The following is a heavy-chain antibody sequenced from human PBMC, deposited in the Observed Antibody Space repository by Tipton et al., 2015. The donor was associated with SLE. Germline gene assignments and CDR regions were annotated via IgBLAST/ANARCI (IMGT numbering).Heavy chain of an antibody. V-gene: IGHV3-43*01. D-gene: IGHD4/OR15-4a*01. CDR1: GFTFDDYS. Sequence: LSLTCAASGFTFDDYSMHWVRQVPGRGLEWVSLVSWDGLTTSYADSVKGRFTISRDNGKNSLNLQMDSLTTEDTALYYCAKDGGDYYFDYWGQGTLVTVSS. J-gene: IGHJ4*02. CDR3: AKDGGDYYFDY. CDR2: VSWDGLTT.